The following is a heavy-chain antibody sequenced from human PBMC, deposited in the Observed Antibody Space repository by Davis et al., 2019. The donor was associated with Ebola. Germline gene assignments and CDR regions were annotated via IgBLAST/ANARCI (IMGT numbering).Heavy chain of an antibody. D-gene: IGHD5-12*01. Sequence: GESLKISCAASGFTFSSYWMHWVRQAPGKGLVWVSRINRDGSSTSYADSVKGRFTISRDNAKNTLYLQMNSLRAEDTAVYYCARWLRFHGFDPWGQGTLVTVSS. V-gene: IGHV3-74*01. CDR1: GFTFSSYW. CDR3: ARWLRFHGFDP. J-gene: IGHJ5*02. CDR2: INRDGSST.